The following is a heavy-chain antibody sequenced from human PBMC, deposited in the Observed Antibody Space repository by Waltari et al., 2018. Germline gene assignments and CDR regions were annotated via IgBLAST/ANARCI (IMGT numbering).Heavy chain of an antibody. CDR2: INHSGST. V-gene: IGHV4-34*01. CDR1: GGSFSGYY. D-gene: IGHD2-21*01. Sequence: QVQLQQWGAGLLKPSETLSLTCAVYGGSFSGYYWSWIRQPPGKGLEWIGEINHSGSTNSNPSLKSRVTISVDTSNNQFSLKLGSVTAADTAVYYCARGPGPLFGAAFDIWGQGTMVTVSS. CDR3: ARGPGPLFGAAFDI. J-gene: IGHJ3*02.